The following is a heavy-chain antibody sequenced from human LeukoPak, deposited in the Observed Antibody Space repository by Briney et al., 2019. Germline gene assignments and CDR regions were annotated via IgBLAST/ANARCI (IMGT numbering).Heavy chain of an antibody. D-gene: IGHD5-18*01. V-gene: IGHV4-34*01. J-gene: IGHJ4*02. CDR2: INHSGST. CDR1: GGSFSGYY. CDR3: ASSVDTAMVYY. Sequence: PSETLPLTCAVYGGSFSGYYWSWIRQPPGKGLEWIGEINHSGSTNYNPSLKSRVTISVDTSKNQFSLKLSSVTAADTAVYYCASSVDTAMVYYWGQGTLVTVSS.